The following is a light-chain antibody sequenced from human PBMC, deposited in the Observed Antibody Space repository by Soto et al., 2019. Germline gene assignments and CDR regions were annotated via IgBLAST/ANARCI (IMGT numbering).Light chain of an antibody. Sequence: DIQMTQSPSTLSASVGDRLTITCRASQSISRSLAWYQQKPGKAPKLLLYKASTLESGVPSTFSGSGSGTEFTLTISNLQPDDFATYYCQQYNSYPWTFGQGTKVEI. J-gene: IGKJ1*01. CDR3: QQYNSYPWT. V-gene: IGKV1-5*03. CDR2: KAS. CDR1: QSISRS.